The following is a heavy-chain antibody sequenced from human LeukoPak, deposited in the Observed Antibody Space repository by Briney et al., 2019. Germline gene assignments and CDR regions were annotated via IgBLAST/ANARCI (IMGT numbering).Heavy chain of an antibody. Sequence: KSGGSLRLSCAASGFTFSRYSMNWVRQAPGKGLEWVSSISSSSSYIYYANSVKGRFTISRDNAKNSLYLQMNSLRAEDTAVYYCARARITMIVVGLGAFDIWGQGTMVTVSS. CDR1: GFTFSRYS. D-gene: IGHD3-22*01. V-gene: IGHV3-21*06. CDR3: ARARITMIVVGLGAFDI. CDR2: ISSSSSYI. J-gene: IGHJ3*02.